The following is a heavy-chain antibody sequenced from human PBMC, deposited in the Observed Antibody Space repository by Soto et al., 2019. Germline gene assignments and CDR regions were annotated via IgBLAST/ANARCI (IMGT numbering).Heavy chain of an antibody. CDR1: GFTFSNYG. V-gene: IGHV3-23*01. J-gene: IGHJ6*02. CDR2: ISGSGGST. CDR3: AKDLSGPVYYYDMDV. D-gene: IGHD2-8*02. Sequence: GSLRLSCAASGFTFSNYGMSWVRQAPGKGLEWVSAISGSGGSTYSADSVKGRFTISRDNSKNTLYLQMNSLRVEDTAVYYCAKDLSGPVYYYDMDVWGHGTTVTVSS.